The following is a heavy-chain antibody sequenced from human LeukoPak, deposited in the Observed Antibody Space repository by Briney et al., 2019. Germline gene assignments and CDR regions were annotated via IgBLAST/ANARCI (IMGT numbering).Heavy chain of an antibody. J-gene: IGHJ4*02. V-gene: IGHV3-48*01. D-gene: IGHD3-9*01. CDR1: GFTFSSYS. CDR2: ISSSSSTI. Sequence: GGSLTLSCAASGFTFSSYSMNWVRQAPGKGLEWGSYISSSSSTIYYADSVKGRLTISRDNAKQSLYLQMNSLRAEDTAVYYCARRDILTGYYDYWGQGTLVTVSS. CDR3: ARRDILTGYYDY.